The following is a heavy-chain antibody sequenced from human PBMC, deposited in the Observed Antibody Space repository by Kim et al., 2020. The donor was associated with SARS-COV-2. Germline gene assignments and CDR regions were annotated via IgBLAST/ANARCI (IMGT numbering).Heavy chain of an antibody. J-gene: IGHJ4*02. Sequence: GESLKISCKASGYNFGTFFISWVLQTPEKGLEWLGRIDPDDSHSQYSPSFQGHVTFSADKSLTTAYMQWSSLKASDSAIYYCARLRGNVLTGYHFDYWGQGTPVTVSS. CDR3: ARLRGNVLTGYHFDY. CDR2: IDPDDSHS. D-gene: IGHD3-9*01. V-gene: IGHV5-10-1*01. CDR1: GYNFGTFF.